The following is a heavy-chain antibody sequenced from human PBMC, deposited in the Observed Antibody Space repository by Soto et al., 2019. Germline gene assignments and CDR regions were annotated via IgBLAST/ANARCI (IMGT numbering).Heavy chain of an antibody. CDR1: GYTFTSYD. Sequence: QVQLVQSGAEVKKPGASVKVSCKASGYTFTSYDINWVRQATGQGLEWMGWMNPNSGNTAYAQKFQGRVTMTRNTSISTACIELSSLRSEDPSVYYCARVKLDYFDYWGQGTLVTVSS. J-gene: IGHJ4*02. CDR2: MNPNSGNT. V-gene: IGHV1-8*01. CDR3: ARVKLDYFDY.